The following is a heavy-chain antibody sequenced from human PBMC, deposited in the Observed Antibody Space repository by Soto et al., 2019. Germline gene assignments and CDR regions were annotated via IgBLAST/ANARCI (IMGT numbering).Heavy chain of an antibody. CDR1: GDSVSSNSAA. J-gene: IGHJ6*03. D-gene: IGHD7-27*01. Sequence: KQSQTLSLTCAISGDSVSSNSAAWNWIRQSPSRGLEWLGRTYYRSKWYNDYAVSVKSRITINPDTSKNQFSLQLNSVTPEDTAVYYCARGEELGIDVDYYYYYMDVWGKGTTVTVSS. CDR2: TYYRSKWYN. CDR3: ARGEELGIDVDYYYYYMDV. V-gene: IGHV6-1*01.